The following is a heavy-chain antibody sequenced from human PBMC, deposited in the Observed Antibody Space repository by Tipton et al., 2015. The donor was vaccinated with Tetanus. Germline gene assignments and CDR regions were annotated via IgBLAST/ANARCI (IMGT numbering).Heavy chain of an antibody. CDR2: VHYSGRT. Sequence: LRLSCTVSGGSVRSGDYDWNWIRQPPGKGLEWIGYVHYSGRTNKSPSLKSRVTLSIDRSKNQFSLSLTSVTAADTAVYYCARANNDFPKKGPVDYWGQGARVIVSS. CDR1: GGSVRSGDYD. D-gene: IGHD3-3*01. J-gene: IGHJ4*01. V-gene: IGHV4-61*08. CDR3: ARANNDFPKKGPVDY.